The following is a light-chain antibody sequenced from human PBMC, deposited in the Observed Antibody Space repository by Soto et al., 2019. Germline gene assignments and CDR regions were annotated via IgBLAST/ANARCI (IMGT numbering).Light chain of an antibody. J-gene: IGLJ1*01. Sequence: ALTQPPSLSGSPGHAVAISCTGTSSDVGSYNRVAWYQQSPGTAPKLMIYEVSNRPSGVPDRFSGSKSGNTASLTISGLQAEDEADYYCSSFTSSSTYVFGTGTKVTVL. CDR1: SSDVGSYNR. CDR3: SSFTSSSTYV. V-gene: IGLV2-18*02. CDR2: EVS.